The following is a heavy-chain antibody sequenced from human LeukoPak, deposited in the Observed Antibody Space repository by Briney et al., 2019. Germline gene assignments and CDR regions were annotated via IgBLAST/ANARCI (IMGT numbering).Heavy chain of an antibody. D-gene: IGHD3-9*01. CDR1: GGSISSYY. Sequence: PSETLSLTCTVSGGSISSYYWSWIRQPAGKGLEWIGRIYTSGSTNYNPSLKSRVTMSVATSKNQFSLKLSSVTAADTAVYYCARTTRRYDILTGLNDAFDIWGQGTMVTVSS. V-gene: IGHV4-4*07. J-gene: IGHJ3*02. CDR2: IYTSGST. CDR3: ARTTRRYDILTGLNDAFDI.